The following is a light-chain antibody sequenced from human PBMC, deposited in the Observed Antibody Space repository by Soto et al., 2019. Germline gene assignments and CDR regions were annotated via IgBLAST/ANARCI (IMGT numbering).Light chain of an antibody. J-gene: IGKJ4*01. CDR2: EAD. CDR3: QQYGSPPHT. V-gene: IGKV3-20*01. Sequence: EIVLTQSPGTLSLSPGERATLSCRASQSVTGNYVAWHQQKPGQAPRLLIYEADTRATGISDRFSAGGSGTDFTLTISRLEPEDFALYYCQQYGSPPHTFGGGTKWIS. CDR1: QSVTGNY.